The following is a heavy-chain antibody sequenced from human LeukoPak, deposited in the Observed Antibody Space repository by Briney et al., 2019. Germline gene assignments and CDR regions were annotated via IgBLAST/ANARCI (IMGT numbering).Heavy chain of an antibody. Sequence: GGSLRLSCAASGFTLSKYWLLWLRQAPGKGRESVSRINSDGTVTTYAASVKGRFTVSRDNADNTMFLQMNSVRDEDTAVYYCATKQWLAPPPDSWGQGTPVTVSS. V-gene: IGHV3-74*01. J-gene: IGHJ4*02. D-gene: IGHD6-19*01. CDR3: ATKQWLAPPPDS. CDR1: GFTLSKYW. CDR2: INSDGTVT.